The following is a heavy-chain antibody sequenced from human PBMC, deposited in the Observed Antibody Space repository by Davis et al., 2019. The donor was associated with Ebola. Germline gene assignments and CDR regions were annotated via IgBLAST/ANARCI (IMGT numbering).Heavy chain of an antibody. V-gene: IGHV3-74*01. Sequence: GSLRLSCAASGFTFSSYWMHWVRQAPGKGLVWVLRINSDGSSTSYADSVKGRFTISRDNAKNTLYLQMNSLRAEDTAVYYCARVNYYYGMDVWGQGTTVTVSS. CDR2: INSDGSST. J-gene: IGHJ6*02. CDR1: GFTFSSYW. CDR3: ARVNYYYGMDV.